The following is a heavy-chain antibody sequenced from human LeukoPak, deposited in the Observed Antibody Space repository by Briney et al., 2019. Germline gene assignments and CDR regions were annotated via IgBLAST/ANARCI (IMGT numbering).Heavy chain of an antibody. CDR3: ARDRPPSSGFYSTFDY. CDR2: ISNDGRTT. J-gene: IGHJ4*02. Sequence: GGSLRLSCVASVGLDMNWVRQAPGKGLEWVSTISNDGRTTYYADSVKGRFTVSRDNAKNTLYLQMNSLRAEDTAVYYCARDRPPSSGFYSTFDYWGQGTLVTVSS. V-gene: IGHV3-74*01. D-gene: IGHD3-22*01. CDR1: VGLD.